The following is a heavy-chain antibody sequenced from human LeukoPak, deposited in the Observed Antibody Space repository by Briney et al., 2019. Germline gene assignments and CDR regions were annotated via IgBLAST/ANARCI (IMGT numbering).Heavy chain of an antibody. Sequence: GGSLRLSCAASGFTFSSYAMSWVRQAPGKGLEWVSDISYNGGSTYYADSVKGRFTISRDNSKNTLYLQMNSLRAEDTAVYYCAKDREVFGRWLQPKSRDFDYWGQGTLVTVSS. CDR2: ISYNGGST. CDR1: GFTFSSYA. D-gene: IGHD5-24*01. V-gene: IGHV3-23*01. CDR3: AKDREVFGRWLQPKSRDFDY. J-gene: IGHJ4*02.